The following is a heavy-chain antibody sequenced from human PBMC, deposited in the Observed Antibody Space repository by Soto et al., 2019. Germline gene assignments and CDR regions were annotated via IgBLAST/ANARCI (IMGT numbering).Heavy chain of an antibody. CDR2: IYYSGST. CDR3: ARGYCSSTSGDYYYYGMDV. Sequence: QVQLQESGPGLVKPSQTLSLTCTVSGGSISSGDYYWSWIRQPPGKGLEWIGYIYYSGSTYYNPSLKSRVTISVDTSKNQFSLKLSSVTAADTAVYYCARGYCSSTSGDYYYYGMDVWGQGTTVTVAS. J-gene: IGHJ6*02. CDR1: GGSISSGDYY. V-gene: IGHV4-30-4*01. D-gene: IGHD2-2*01.